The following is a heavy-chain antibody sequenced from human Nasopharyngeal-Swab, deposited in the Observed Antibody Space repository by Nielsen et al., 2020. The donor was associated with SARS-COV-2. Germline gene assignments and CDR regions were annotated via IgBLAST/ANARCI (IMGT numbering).Heavy chain of an antibody. CDR3: AADIAVAGPDAFDI. CDR2: IWYDGSNK. Sequence: GESLKISCAASGFTFSSYGMHWVRQAPGKGLERVAVIWYDGSNKYYADSVKGRFTISRDNSKNTLYLQMNSLRAEDTAVYYCAADIAVAGPDAFDIWGQGTMVTVSS. J-gene: IGHJ3*02. V-gene: IGHV3-33*01. D-gene: IGHD6-19*01. CDR1: GFTFSSYG.